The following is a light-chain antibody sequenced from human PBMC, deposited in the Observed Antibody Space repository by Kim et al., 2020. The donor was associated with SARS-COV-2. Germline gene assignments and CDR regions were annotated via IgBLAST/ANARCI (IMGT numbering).Light chain of an antibody. CDR3: AEWDDSLSGNYV. V-gene: IGLV1-47*01. CDR2: RNN. Sequence: QSVLTQPPSASGTPGQRVTISCSGSSSNIGSDYIYWYQQLPGAAPKLLIYRNNQRPSGVPDRFSGSKSGTSASLVISGLRSEDEADYYCAEWDDSLSGNYVFGSGTKVTVL. CDR1: SSNIGSDY. J-gene: IGLJ1*01.